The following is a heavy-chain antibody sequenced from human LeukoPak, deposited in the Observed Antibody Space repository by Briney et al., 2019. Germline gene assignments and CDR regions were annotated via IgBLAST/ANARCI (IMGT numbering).Heavy chain of an antibody. CDR3: ARVLEAAAFDF. CDR2: INWNGGST. J-gene: IGHJ4*02. V-gene: IGHV3-20*04. CDR1: GFTFDDYG. Sequence: GGSLRLSCAASGFTFDDYGMSWVRQAPGKGLEWVSAINWNGGSTGYADSVRGRFTISRDNAENSLYLQMNSLRAEDTAVYYCARVLEAAAFDFWGQGTLVTVSS. D-gene: IGHD6-13*01.